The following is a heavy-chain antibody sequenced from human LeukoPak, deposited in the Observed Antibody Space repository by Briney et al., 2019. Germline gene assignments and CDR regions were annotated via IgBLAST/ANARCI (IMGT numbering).Heavy chain of an antibody. CDR2: IHHSGNI. Sequence: SETLSLTCTVSGESISSNRYYWTWIRQPPGKGLEWIGNIHHSGNIYYSPSLKSRVSISVDTSKNQFSLKVRYVPAADTAVYYCARGLNDSWTGENYWGQGTLVTVSS. J-gene: IGHJ4*02. CDR3: ARGLNDSWTGENY. D-gene: IGHD3-3*01. CDR1: GESISSNRYY. V-gene: IGHV4-39*07.